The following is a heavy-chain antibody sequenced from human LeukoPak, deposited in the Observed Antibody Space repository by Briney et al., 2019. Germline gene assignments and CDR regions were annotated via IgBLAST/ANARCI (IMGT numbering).Heavy chain of an antibody. J-gene: IGHJ4*02. CDR3: ARASGDGRFDF. Sequence: GESLKISCKVSGYSFITYWIGWVRQMPGKGLEWMGIIYPGESDIRYSPSSQGQVTISADKSISTAYLQWSSLKASDTSIYYCARASGDGRFDFWGQGTLVTVSS. CDR1: GYSFITYW. V-gene: IGHV5-51*01. CDR2: IYPGESDI. D-gene: IGHD4-17*01.